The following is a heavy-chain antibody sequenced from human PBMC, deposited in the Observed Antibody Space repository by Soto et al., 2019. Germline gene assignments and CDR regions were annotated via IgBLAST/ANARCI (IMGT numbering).Heavy chain of an antibody. D-gene: IGHD6-19*01. Sequence: QIEPQESGPGLGEASQNLSLTCFVSGYFIGAGGYYWGWIRHHPGEGREWIGSFYASGSIIYNPSLRSRVSITGDMSTNQFSMSLTSVTAADTARYYCARMYSSGSGWFHPWGQGTLVTVSS. CDR3: ARMYSSGSGWFHP. V-gene: IGHV4-31*03. CDR2: FYASGSI. CDR1: GYFIGAGGYY. J-gene: IGHJ5*02.